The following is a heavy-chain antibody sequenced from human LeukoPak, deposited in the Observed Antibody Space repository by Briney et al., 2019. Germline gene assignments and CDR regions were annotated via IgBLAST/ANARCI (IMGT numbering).Heavy chain of an antibody. CDR3: ARSLTKVRGYDY. J-gene: IGHJ4*02. CDR1: GFTFSSYV. V-gene: IGHV3-30*04. D-gene: IGHD3-10*01. CDR2: IQYDGSNE. Sequence: GGSLRLSCAASGFTFSSYVMHWVRQAPGKELEWVTFIQYDGSNEYQADSVKGRFSISRDNSKNTVYLQMNSLRTEDTAVYYCARSLTKVRGYDYWGQGTLVTVSS.